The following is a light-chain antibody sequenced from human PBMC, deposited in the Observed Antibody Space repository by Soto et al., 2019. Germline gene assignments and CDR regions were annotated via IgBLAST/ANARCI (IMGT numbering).Light chain of an antibody. J-gene: IGLJ1*01. Sequence: QSVLTQPPSVSGAPGQRVTISCTGSGSNIGAGYDVHWYQQLPGTAPKLLIYGNSNRPSGVPDRFSGSKSGNTASLTISGLQAEDESDYYCCSYAGSYTYVFGTGTKVTVL. CDR3: CSYAGSYTYV. CDR2: GNS. V-gene: IGLV1-40*01. CDR1: GSNIGAGYD.